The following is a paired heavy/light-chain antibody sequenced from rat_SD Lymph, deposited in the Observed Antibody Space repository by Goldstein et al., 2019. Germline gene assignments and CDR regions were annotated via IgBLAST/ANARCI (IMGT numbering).Heavy chain of an antibody. V-gene: IGHV8-20*01. CDR1: GFSLTTYGMG. CDR2: IWWDDDK. J-gene: IGHJ3*01. D-gene: IGHD1-2*01. Sequence: QVTLKESGPGILQSSQTLSLTCTFSGFSLTTYGMGVGWIRQPSGKGLEWLANIWWDDDKYYNPSLKNRLTISKDTSNNQAFLKITNVDTADTATYYCARIEAFWRPGITIATISEVWFAYWGQGTLVTVSS. CDR3: ARIEAFWRPGITIATISEVWFAY.
Light chain of an antibody. V-gene: IGKV12S34*01. CDR1: EDIYNN. CDR2: DAK. CDR3: QQYNNYPLT. J-gene: IGKJ5*01. Sequence: DIQMTQSPASLSASLGETVTIECRANEDIYNNLAWYQQKPGNSPQLLIYDAKRLADGVPSRFGGSGSGTQYSLKINSLQSEDVASYFCQQYNNYPLTFGSGTKLEIK.